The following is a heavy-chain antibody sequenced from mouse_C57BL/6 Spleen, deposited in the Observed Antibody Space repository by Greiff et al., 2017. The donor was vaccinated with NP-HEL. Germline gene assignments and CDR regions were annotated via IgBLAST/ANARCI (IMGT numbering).Heavy chain of an antibody. D-gene: IGHD1-2*01. CDR2: IDPSDSYT. CDR3: ARSTAQAGLAY. Sequence: VQLQQPGAELVKPGASVKLSCKASGYTFTSYWMQWVKQRPGQGLEWIGEIDPSDSYTNYNQKFKGKATLTVDTSTSTAYMQLSSLTSEVSAVYYCARSTAQAGLAYWGQGTLVTVSA. J-gene: IGHJ3*01. V-gene: IGHV1-50*01. CDR1: GYTFTSYW.